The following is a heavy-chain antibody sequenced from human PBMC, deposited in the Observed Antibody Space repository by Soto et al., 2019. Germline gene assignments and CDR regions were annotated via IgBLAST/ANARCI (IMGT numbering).Heavy chain of an antibody. CDR1: GGSFSGYY. D-gene: IGHD3-9*01. CDR3: ARGRDILTGYNGYYYYGMDV. Sequence: SETLSLTCAVYGGSFSGYYWSWIRQPPGKGLEWIGEINHSGSTNYNPSLKSRVTISVDTSKNQFSLKLSSVTAADTAVYYCARGRDILTGYNGYYYYGMDVWGQGTTVTVSS. J-gene: IGHJ6*02. CDR2: INHSGST. V-gene: IGHV4-34*01.